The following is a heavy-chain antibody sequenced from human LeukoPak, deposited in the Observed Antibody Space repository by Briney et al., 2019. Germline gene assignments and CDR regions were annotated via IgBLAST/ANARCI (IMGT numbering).Heavy chain of an antibody. CDR2: IYYSGST. V-gene: IGHV4-39*07. CDR3: ARGARAVWGSYRGFFDY. Sequence: PSETPSLTCTVSGGSISSSSYSWGWIRQPPGKGLEWIGSIYYSGSTYYNPSLKSRVTISVDTSKNQFSLKLSSVTAADTAVYYCARGARAVWGSYRGFFDYWGQGTLVTVSS. D-gene: IGHD3-16*02. J-gene: IGHJ4*02. CDR1: GGSISSSSYS.